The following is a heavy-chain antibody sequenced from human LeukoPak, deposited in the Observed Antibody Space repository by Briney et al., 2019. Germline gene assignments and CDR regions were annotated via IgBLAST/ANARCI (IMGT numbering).Heavy chain of an antibody. J-gene: IGHJ4*02. D-gene: IGHD2-15*01. V-gene: IGHV4-30-4*01. CDR2: IYSSGST. CDR3: ARVVVAATYYFDH. CDR1: GVSISSGVYY. Sequence: PSQALAVTCTVSGVSISSGVYYWGGLRQRPGTGLEGIGYIYSSGSTYYNPSLKSRITISVDTSKNQFSLKLSSVTAADTAVYYCARVVVAATYYFDHWAQGTVVSVSS.